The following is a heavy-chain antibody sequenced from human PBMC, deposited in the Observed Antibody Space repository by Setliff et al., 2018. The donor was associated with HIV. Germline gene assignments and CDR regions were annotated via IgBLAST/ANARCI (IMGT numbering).Heavy chain of an antibody. CDR3: ASAGGYNWFDP. J-gene: IGHJ5*02. Sequence: PGGSLRLSCVASGFTFSDYWMHWVRQAPGKGLVWVSYISPDGRRTNYVDSVKGRFTVSRDNAKSTVYLKMNSPRDEDMAIYYCASAGGYNWFDPWGQGTLVTVSS. V-gene: IGHV3-74*01. CDR1: GFTFSDYW. CDR2: ISPDGRRT.